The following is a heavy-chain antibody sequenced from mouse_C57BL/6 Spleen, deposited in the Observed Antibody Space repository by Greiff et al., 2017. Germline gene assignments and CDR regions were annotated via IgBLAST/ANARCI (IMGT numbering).Heavy chain of an antibody. Sequence: QVQLQQPGTELVKPGASVKLSCKASGYTFTSYWMHWVKQRPGQGLEWIGNINPSNGGTNYNEKFKSKATLTVDKSSSTAYMQRSSLTSEDSAVYYGARPPYAAGFDYWGQGTTLTVSS. CDR3: ARPPYAAGFDY. CDR1: GYTFTSYW. V-gene: IGHV1-53*01. D-gene: IGHD1-1*01. CDR2: INPSNGGT. J-gene: IGHJ2*01.